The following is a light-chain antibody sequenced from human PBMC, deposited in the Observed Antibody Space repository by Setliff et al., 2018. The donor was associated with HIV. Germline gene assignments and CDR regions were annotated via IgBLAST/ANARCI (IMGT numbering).Light chain of an antibody. V-gene: IGLV2-23*01. Sequence: SALTQPASVSGSPGQSITISCSDVGTFNLVSWYQQYPGKVPKLLLYEGIKRPSGVSHRFSGSKSGNTASLTISGLQAEDEANYYCCSYASYSTHVVFGGGTRSPS. CDR2: EGI. CDR1: DVGTFNL. J-gene: IGLJ2*01. CDR3: CSYASYSTHVV.